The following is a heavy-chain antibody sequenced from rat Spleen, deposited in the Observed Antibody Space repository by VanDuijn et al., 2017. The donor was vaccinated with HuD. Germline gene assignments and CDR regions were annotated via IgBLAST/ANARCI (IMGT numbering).Heavy chain of an antibody. CDR1: GFTFSNAA. CDR2: IRNKPNNYAT. J-gene: IGHJ2*01. D-gene: IGHD1-6*01. CDR3: TYYGYY. Sequence: VQLVESDGGLVQPGRSLKLSCAASGFTFSNAAMYWVRQAPGKGLEWVARIRNKPNNYATYYADSVKGRFTIFRDDSKNMVYLQMDNLKTEDTAMYYCTYYGYYWGQGVMVTVSS. V-gene: IGHV10-5*01.